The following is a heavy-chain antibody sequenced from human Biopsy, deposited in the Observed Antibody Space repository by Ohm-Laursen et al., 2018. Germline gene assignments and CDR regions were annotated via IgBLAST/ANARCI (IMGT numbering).Heavy chain of an antibody. Sequence: SETLSFTCTLSGYSIIPSGPENWSWIRQPPGQGLQYIGFIYSGGNTNYNPSLRSRVTMSVDTSKNQFSLRLNSVTAADTAVYYCARGMRTTGWPYFDYWGQGILVTVSS. V-gene: IGHV4-61*01. CDR3: ARGMRTTGWPYFDY. CDR2: IYSGGNT. J-gene: IGHJ4*02. CDR1: GYSIIPSGPEN. D-gene: IGHD2/OR15-2a*01.